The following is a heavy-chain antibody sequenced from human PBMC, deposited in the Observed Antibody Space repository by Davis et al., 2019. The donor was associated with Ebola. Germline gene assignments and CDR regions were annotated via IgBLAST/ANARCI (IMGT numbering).Heavy chain of an antibody. J-gene: IGHJ4*02. Sequence: AASVKVSCKASGYTSTSYYLHWVRQAPGQGLEWMGIINPTGGSTSYAQKFRGRVAMTRDTSTSTAYLELSSLRSEDTAVYYCARSPPGIAVSLGSYWGQGTQVTVAS. CDR1: GYTSTSYY. CDR2: INPTGGST. D-gene: IGHD6-19*01. V-gene: IGHV1-46*01. CDR3: ARSPPGIAVSLGSY.